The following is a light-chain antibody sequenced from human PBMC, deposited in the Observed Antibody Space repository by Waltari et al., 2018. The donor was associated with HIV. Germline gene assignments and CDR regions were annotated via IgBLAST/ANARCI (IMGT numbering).Light chain of an antibody. V-gene: IGLV1-40*01. CDR1: NSNLGAGFD. CDR3: QSYDSRLSGSVV. J-gene: IGLJ2*01. CDR2: DNN. Sequence: QSALTQPPSVSGAPGQSVTISCSGSNSNLGAGFDVHLYQQVPGTAPRLLIYDNNNRPSGVPDRFSGSKSGTSASLAINGLQSEDEADYYCQSYDSRLSGSVVFGGGTKVTVL.